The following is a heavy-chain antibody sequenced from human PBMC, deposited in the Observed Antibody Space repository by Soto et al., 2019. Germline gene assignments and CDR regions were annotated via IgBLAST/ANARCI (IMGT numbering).Heavy chain of an antibody. CDR3: ARCRISGGMNVGHYYYYGMDV. V-gene: IGHV4-39*01. Sequence: SETLSLTCTVSGGSISSSSYYWGWIRQPPGKGLEWIGSIYYSGSTYYNPSLKSRVTISVDTSKNQFSLKLSSVTAADTAVYYCARCRISGGMNVGHYYYYGMDVWGQGTTVTVSS. CDR2: IYYSGST. CDR1: GGSISSSSYY. D-gene: IGHD3-16*01. J-gene: IGHJ6*02.